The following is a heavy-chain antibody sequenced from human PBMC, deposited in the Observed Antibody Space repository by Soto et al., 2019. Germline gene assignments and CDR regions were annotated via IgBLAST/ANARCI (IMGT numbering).Heavy chain of an antibody. V-gene: IGHV1-46*01. Sequence: XSVKVSCKASGYTFTSYYMHWVRQAPGQGLEWMGIINPSGGSTSYAQKFQGRVTMTRDTSTSTVYMELSSLRSEDTAVYYCARDGLGDYDILTGYYIYYYYGMDVWGQGNTVTVSS. CDR2: INPSGGST. CDR3: ARDGLGDYDILTGYYIYYYYGMDV. J-gene: IGHJ6*02. CDR1: GYTFTSYY. D-gene: IGHD3-9*01.